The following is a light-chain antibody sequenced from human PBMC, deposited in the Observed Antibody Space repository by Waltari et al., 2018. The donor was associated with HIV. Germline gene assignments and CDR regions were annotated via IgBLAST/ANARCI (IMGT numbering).Light chain of an antibody. V-gene: IGLV6-57*02. Sequence: NLMLTQPHSVSESPGKTLTISCTGSGGSITRNYVQWYQQRPGSAPTIVIFEDNQRPSGVPDRFSGSIDSASNSASLTISGLKPEDEADYFCQSYDSTNHEGVFGGGTRVTVL. CDR3: QSYDSTNHEGV. CDR1: GGSITRNY. J-gene: IGLJ2*01. CDR2: EDN.